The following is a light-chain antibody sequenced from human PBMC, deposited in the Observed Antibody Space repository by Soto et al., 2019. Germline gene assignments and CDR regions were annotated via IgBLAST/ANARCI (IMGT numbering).Light chain of an antibody. CDR1: QSIRSW. Sequence: HMTQSPSTLSASVGDRVTITCRASQSIRSWLAWYQQRPGQAPKVLIYDASNLASGVPSRFSGSGSGTEFTLTISSLQPVDFATYYCQQYNSVPWTFGRGTKVEIK. CDR3: QQYNSVPWT. CDR2: DAS. V-gene: IGKV1-5*01. J-gene: IGKJ1*01.